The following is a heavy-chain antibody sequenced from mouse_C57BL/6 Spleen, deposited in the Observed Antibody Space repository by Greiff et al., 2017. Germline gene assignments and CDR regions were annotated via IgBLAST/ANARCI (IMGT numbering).Heavy chain of an antibody. CDR1: GYAFTNYL. J-gene: IGHJ3*01. Sequence: QVQLKQSGAELVRPGTSVKVSCKASGYAFTNYLIEWVKQRPGQGLEWIGVINPGSGGTNYNEKFKGKATLTADKSSSTAYMQLSSLTSEDSAVYFCAIYDPAWFAYWGQGTLVTVSA. CDR2: INPGSGGT. CDR3: AIYDPAWFAY. D-gene: IGHD2-3*01. V-gene: IGHV1-54*01.